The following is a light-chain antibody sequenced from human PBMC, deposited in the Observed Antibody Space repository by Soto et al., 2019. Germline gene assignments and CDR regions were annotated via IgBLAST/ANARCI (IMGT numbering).Light chain of an antibody. V-gene: IGKV1-5*01. CDR1: PSISSW. Sequence: DLQMTQSPSTLSAPVGDRVTITCRASPSISSWLAWYQQKPGKAPKLLIYDASSLESGVPSRFSGSGSGTEFTLTISSLQPEDFATYYCQQYNSYCTFGQGTKVEIK. CDR2: DAS. J-gene: IGKJ1*01. CDR3: QQYNSYCT.